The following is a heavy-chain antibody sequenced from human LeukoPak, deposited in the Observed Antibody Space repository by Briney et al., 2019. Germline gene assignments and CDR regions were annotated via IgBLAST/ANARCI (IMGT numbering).Heavy chain of an antibody. J-gene: IGHJ3*01. D-gene: IGHD3-16*01. V-gene: IGHV3-30-3*01. CDR2: ISSDGGTK. CDR1: GFMFSSYS. CDR3: ARGISEKNSLAFGV. Sequence: GGSLSHFCAASGFMFSSYSVHWVRQAPGKGLEWVALISSDGGTKYFADSVKGRFTVSRDNSENTLHLQMNSLGADDTAVYYCARGISEKNSLAFGVRGPVTMVTVS.